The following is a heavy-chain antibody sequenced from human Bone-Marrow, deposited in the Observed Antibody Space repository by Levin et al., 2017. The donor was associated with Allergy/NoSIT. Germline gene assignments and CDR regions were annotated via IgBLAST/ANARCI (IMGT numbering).Heavy chain of an antibody. Sequence: SGPTLVKPTQTLTVTCTFSGFSLSTSGEGVGWLRQPPGEAPEWLALIYWDDDKRYRPSLQTRLAITSDTSKNQVVLTMTNMDLVDTATYDCSCRQGGTTENAANWFGPWGQGILVTVSP. CDR2: IYWDDDK. V-gene: IGHV2-5*02. CDR1: GFSLSTSGEG. D-gene: IGHD1-1*01. J-gene: IGHJ5*02. CDR3: SCRQGGTTENAANWFGP.